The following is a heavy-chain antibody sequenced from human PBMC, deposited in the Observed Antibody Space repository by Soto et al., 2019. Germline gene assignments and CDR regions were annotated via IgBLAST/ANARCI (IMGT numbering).Heavy chain of an antibody. J-gene: IGHJ4*02. CDR2: ISYDGSNK. CDR3: ARDSGHYYDSGAFVY. D-gene: IGHD3-22*01. Sequence: QVQLVESGGGVVQPGRSLRLSCAASGFTFSSYAMHWVRQAPGKGLEWVAVISYDGSNKYYADSVKGRFTISRDNSKNTLYLQMNSLRAEDTAVYYCARDSGHYYDSGAFVYWGQGTLVTVSS. V-gene: IGHV3-30-3*01. CDR1: GFTFSSYA.